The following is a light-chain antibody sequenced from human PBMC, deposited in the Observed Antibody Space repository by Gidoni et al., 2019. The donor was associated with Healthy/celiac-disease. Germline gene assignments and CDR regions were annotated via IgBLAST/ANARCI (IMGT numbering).Light chain of an antibody. Sequence: DIVMTQTPLSLPVTPGEPASLSCRSSQSLLDSDDGNTYLDWYLQKPGQSPPLLISTLSYRASGVPDRFSGSGSGTDFTLKISRVEAEDVGVYYCMQRIEFPLTFGQGTRLEIK. V-gene: IGKV2-40*01. J-gene: IGKJ5*01. CDR1: QSLLDSDDGNTY. CDR3: MQRIEFPLT. CDR2: TLS.